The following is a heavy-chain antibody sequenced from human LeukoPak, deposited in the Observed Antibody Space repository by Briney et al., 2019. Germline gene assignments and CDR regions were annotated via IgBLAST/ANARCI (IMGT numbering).Heavy chain of an antibody. CDR2: IYSGGST. V-gene: IGHV3-66*01. CDR3: ARGRFSYDNTGYSSFYY. CDR1: GFTVSSNY. Sequence: GGSLRLSCAASGFTVSSNYMSWVRQAPGKGLEWVSVIYSGGSTYYADSVKGRFTISRDNSNNTLYLQMNSLRAEDTAVYYCARGRFSYDNTGYSSFYYWGQGTLVTVSS. J-gene: IGHJ4*02. D-gene: IGHD3-22*01.